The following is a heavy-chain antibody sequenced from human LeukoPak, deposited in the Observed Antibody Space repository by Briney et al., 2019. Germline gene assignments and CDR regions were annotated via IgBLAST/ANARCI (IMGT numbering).Heavy chain of an antibody. Sequence: GGSLRLSCAASGFTISSYWMSWVRQAPGKGLEWVANIKQDGSEKYYVDSVKGRFTISRDNAKNSLYLQMNSLRAEDTAVYYCARGGESAMAQYYFDYWGQGTLVTVSS. D-gene: IGHD5-18*01. CDR3: ARGGESAMAQYYFDY. J-gene: IGHJ4*02. V-gene: IGHV3-7*01. CDR1: GFTISSYW. CDR2: IKQDGSEK.